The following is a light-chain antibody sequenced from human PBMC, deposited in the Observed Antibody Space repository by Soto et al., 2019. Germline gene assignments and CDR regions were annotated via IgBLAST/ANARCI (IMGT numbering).Light chain of an antibody. CDR1: QSVNTY. J-gene: IGKJ1*01. CDR3: QQSYSTPLT. Sequence: IQMTQSPSSLSASVGDRVTITCRASQSVNTYLHWYQQKAGQAPKLLIYAASNLQSGVPSRFSGRGSGTDFTLTVESLQPEDFATYYCQQSYSTPLTFGHGTKVDI. CDR2: AAS. V-gene: IGKV1-39*01.